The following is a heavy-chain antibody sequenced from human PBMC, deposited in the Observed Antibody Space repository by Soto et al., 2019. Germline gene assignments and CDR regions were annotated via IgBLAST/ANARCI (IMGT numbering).Heavy chain of an antibody. CDR2: ISGNGGNT. J-gene: IGHJ4*02. V-gene: IGHV3-23*01. Sequence: GGSLRLSCAASGFTFNIYAMTWVRQAPGKGLEWVSAISGNGGNTYYADSVKGRFTISRDNSKNTLFLQMNSLRAEDTALYYCAKQPIYTLRSYYFDSWGQGTLVTVSS. CDR3: AKQPIYTLRSYYFDS. CDR1: GFTFNIYA. D-gene: IGHD3-16*02.